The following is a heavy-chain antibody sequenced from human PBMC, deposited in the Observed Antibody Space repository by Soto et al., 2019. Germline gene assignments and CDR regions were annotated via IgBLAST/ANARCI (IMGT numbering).Heavy chain of an antibody. CDR1: GFTFSSYA. Sequence: EVQLLASGGGLVQPGGSLRLSCAASGFTFSSYAMNWVRQAPGKGLEWVSTISGSGSSTYYAASVKGRFTISRDISKYTEYPQMNRLTAEDTAVYYCAKSLSEYSSAGYEFAGFDYWCQGGLVTISS. J-gene: IGHJ4*02. V-gene: IGHV3-23*01. D-gene: IGHD6-19*01. CDR2: ISGSGSST. CDR3: AKSLSEYSSAGYEFAGFDY.